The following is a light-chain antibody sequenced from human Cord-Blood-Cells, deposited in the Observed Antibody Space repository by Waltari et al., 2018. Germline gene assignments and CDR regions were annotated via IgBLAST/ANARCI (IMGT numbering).Light chain of an antibody. CDR1: QSLLHSNGYNY. CDR2: LGS. V-gene: IGKV2-28*01. J-gene: IGKJ3*01. CDR3: MQALQTPFT. Sequence: DIVMTQSPLFLPVTPGEPASISCRSSQSLLHSNGYNYLDWYLQKPGQSPQFLIYLGSNRASGVPDRFSGSGSGTDFTLKISRVEAEDVGVYYCMQALQTPFTFGPGTKVDIK.